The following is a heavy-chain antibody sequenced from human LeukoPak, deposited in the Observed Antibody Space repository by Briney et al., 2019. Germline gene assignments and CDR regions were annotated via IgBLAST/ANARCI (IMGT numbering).Heavy chain of an antibody. CDR3: AREVGGRDDAFDI. V-gene: IGHV1-2*02. CDR1: GYTFTSYG. CDR2: INPNSGGT. J-gene: IGHJ3*02. D-gene: IGHD1-26*01. Sequence: ASVKVSCKASGYTFTSYGISWVRQAPGQGLEWMGWINPNSGGTNYAQKFQGRVTMTRDTSISTAYMELSRLRSDDTAVYYCAREVGGRDDAFDIWGQGTMVTVSS.